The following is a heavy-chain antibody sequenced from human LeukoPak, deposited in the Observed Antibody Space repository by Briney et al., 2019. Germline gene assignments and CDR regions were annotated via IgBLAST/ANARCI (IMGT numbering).Heavy chain of an antibody. CDR2: ISSSSSYI. V-gene: IGHV3-21*01. CDR1: GFTFSTSA. J-gene: IGHJ4*02. CDR3: ARGYDMGRYSGYVDDAGIAIFVY. D-gene: IGHD5-12*01. Sequence: PGGSLRLSCAAPGFTFSTSAMNWVRQAPGKGLEWVSSISSSSSYIYYADSVRGRFTISRDNAKNSLYLQMNSLRAEDTAVYYCARGYDMGRYSGYVDDAGIAIFVYWGQGTLVTVSS.